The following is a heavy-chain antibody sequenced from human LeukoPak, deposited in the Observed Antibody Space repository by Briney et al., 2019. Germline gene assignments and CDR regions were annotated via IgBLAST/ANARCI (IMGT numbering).Heavy chain of an antibody. D-gene: IGHD2-8*02. Sequence: GGSLRLSCAASRFTFSSYSMNWVRQAPGKGLEWVSSISSSGSYIYHADSVKGRFTISRDNAKNSLYLQMNSLRAEDTAVYYCAKEEPTHTGGLDYWGQGTLVTVSS. CDR2: ISSSGSYI. J-gene: IGHJ4*02. CDR3: AKEEPTHTGGLDY. V-gene: IGHV3-21*01. CDR1: RFTFSSYS.